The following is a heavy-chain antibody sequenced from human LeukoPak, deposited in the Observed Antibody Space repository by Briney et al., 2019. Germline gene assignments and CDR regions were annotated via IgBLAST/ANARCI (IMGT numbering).Heavy chain of an antibody. J-gene: IGHJ5*02. CDR3: ARHGWFGELLGWFDP. CDR1: GGSISSGGYS. CDR2: IYYSGST. D-gene: IGHD3-10*01. Sequence: PSETLSLTCAVSGGSISSGGYSWSWIRQPPGKGLEWIGYIYYSGSTNYNPSLKSRVTISVDTSKNQFSLKLSSVTAADTAVYYCARHGWFGELLGWFDPWGQGTLVTVSS. V-gene: IGHV4-61*08.